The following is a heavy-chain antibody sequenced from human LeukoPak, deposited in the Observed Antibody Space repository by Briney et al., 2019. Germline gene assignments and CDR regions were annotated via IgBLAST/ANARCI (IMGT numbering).Heavy chain of an antibody. CDR2: ISYIGTT. CDR3: ARDLVTVTKGFDF. CDR1: DDSFSSHY. Sequence: PSETLSLTCAVSDDSFSSHYWTWIRQPPGKGLEWIGYISYIGTTNYNPSLKSRVTISIDTSKNQFSLKLSSVTAADTAVYYCARDLVTVTKGFDFWGQGKMVSVSS. V-gene: IGHV4-59*11. D-gene: IGHD4-17*01. J-gene: IGHJ3*01.